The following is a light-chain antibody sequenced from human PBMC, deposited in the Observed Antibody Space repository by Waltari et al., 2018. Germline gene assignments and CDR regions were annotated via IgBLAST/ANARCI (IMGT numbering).Light chain of an antibody. CDR1: SNDVGGYGY. CDR2: EVF. V-gene: IGLV2-14*01. Sequence: QSALTQPASVSGSPGQSITISCTGTSNDVGGYGYVSWYQQYPGKAPKLIIYEVFYPPSGISTRFSGSKSGNTASLTISGLQAEDEADYYCSSHTSSVPHVFGTGTRVTVV. J-gene: IGLJ1*01. CDR3: SSHTSSVPHV.